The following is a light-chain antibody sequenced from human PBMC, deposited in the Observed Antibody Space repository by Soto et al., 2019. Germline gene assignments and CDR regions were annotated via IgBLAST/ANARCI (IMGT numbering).Light chain of an antibody. V-gene: IGKV1-16*01. J-gene: IGKJ1*01. CDR1: QSISRY. CDR2: TVS. Sequence: DIQMTQSPSSVSASVGDRFTITCRASQSISRYLAWFQQKPGRAPQLLISTVSTLQSGVPSRFSGSGSGTDFTLTISSLQPDDLATYYCQQYYSYSRTFGQGTKVDI. CDR3: QQYYSYSRT.